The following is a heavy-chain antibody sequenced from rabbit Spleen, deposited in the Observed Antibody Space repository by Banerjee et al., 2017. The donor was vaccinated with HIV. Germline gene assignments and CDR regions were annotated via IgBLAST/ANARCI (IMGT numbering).Heavy chain of an antibody. J-gene: IGHJ6*01. V-gene: IGHV1S40*01. CDR3: ARDLPDIIGWNFGF. D-gene: IGHD1-1*01. Sequence: QSLEESGGGLVKPGASLTLTCTASGFDLSSYYYMCWVRQAPGKGLDWIACFYTGSGSTYYANWAKGRFTCSKTSSTTVTLQMTSLTAADTATYFCARDLPDIIGWNFGFWGPGTLVTVS. CDR2: FYTGSGST. CDR1: GFDLSSYYY.